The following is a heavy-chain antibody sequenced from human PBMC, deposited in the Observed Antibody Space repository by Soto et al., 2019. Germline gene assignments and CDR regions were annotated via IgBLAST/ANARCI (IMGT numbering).Heavy chain of an antibody. CDR2: VYHSGNT. CDR1: GDSISSYNW. CDR3: ARREGDCRGGSCPYYHD. V-gene: IGHV4-4*02. Sequence: QVHLQESGPRLVKPSETLSLTCDVSGDSISSYNWWTWVRQTPGKGLEWIGEVYHSGNTNYNPSLNSRVTISVDKSRHQFSLSLTSVTAADTAVYYCARREGDCRGGSCPYYHDWGQGTLVTASS. D-gene: IGHD2-15*01. J-gene: IGHJ4*02.